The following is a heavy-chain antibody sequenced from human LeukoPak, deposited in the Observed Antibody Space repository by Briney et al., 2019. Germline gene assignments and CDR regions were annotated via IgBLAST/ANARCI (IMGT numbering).Heavy chain of an antibody. J-gene: IGHJ6*03. CDR1: GFAFSSYA. CDR3: ARVGGKQQLVRAAKGGYYYYYYMDV. CDR2: INWNGGST. D-gene: IGHD6-13*01. Sequence: PGGSLRLSCAAAGFAFSSYAMRWARQAPGKGLEWVSGINWNGGSTGYADSVKGRFTISRDNAKNSLYLQMNSLRAEDTALYYCARVGGKQQLVRAAKGGYYYYYYMDVWGKGTTVTVSS. V-gene: IGHV3-20*04.